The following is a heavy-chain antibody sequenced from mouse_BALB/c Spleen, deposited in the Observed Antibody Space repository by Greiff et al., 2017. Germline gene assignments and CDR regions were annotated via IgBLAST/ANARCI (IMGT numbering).Heavy chain of an antibody. D-gene: IGHD2-4*01. CDR3: ARAHYDYGRRYAMDY. CDR1: GSTFSSIG. V-gene: IGHV5-17*02. Sequence: EVQVVESGGGLVQPGRSRRLSCAVPGSTFSSIGIHWVRQALERGLEWFAYISSGSSTIYYADKVKGRFTIARDNPKNTLFLQMTSLTSEDTAMYYCARAHYDYGRRYAMDYWGQGTSVTVSS. CDR2: ISSGSSTI. J-gene: IGHJ4*01.